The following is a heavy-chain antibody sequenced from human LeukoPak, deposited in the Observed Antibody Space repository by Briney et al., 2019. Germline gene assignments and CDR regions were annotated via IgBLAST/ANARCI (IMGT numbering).Heavy chain of an antibody. CDR2: INPNSGGT. CDR1: GYTFTGYY. J-gene: IGHJ5*02. CDR3: ARDLMWAARFSLGFDP. V-gene: IGHV1-2*02. D-gene: IGHD6-6*01. Sequence: ASVKVSCKASGYTFTGYYMHWVRQAPGQGLEWMGWINPNSGGTNYAQKFQGRVTVTRDTSISTAYMELSRLRSDDTAVYYCARDLMWAARFSLGFDPWGQGTLVTVSS.